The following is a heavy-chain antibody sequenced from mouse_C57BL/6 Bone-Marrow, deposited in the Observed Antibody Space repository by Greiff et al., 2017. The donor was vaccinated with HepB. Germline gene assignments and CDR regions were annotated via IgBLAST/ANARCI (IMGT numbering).Heavy chain of an antibody. V-gene: IGHV5-6*01. J-gene: IGHJ3*01. CDR2: ISSGGSYT. CDR1: GFTFSSYG. CDR3: ARPSYYSNSAWFAY. Sequence: EVKVVESGGDLVKPGGSLKLSCAASGFTFSSYGMSWVRQTPDKRLEWVATISSGGSYTYYPDSVKGRFTISRDNAKNTLYLQMSSLKSEDTAMYYCARPSYYSNSAWFAYWGQGTLVTVSA. D-gene: IGHD2-5*01.